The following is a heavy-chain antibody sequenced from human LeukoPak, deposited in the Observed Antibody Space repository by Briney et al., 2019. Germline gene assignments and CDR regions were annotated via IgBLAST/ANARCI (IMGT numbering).Heavy chain of an antibody. J-gene: IGHJ4*02. Sequence: PGGSLRLSCAASGFTFSTYYMTWVRQAPGKGLEWVASINQDGSEVYYVDSVKGRFTFSRDNAKNSLYLQMNSLRGEDTAVYYCARDGVAAAFDYWGQGTLVTVSS. CDR3: ARDGVAAAFDY. CDR2: INQDGSEV. D-gene: IGHD2-2*01. CDR1: GFTFSTYY. V-gene: IGHV3-7*04.